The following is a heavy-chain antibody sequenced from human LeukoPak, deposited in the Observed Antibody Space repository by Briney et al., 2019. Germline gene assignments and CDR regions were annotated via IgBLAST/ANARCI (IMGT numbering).Heavy chain of an antibody. CDR3: ASGGSWYV. CDR2: IILILGIA. D-gene: IGHD6-13*01. V-gene: IGHV1-69*04. CDR1: GGTFSSYA. Sequence: SVKVSCKASGGTFSSYAISWVRQAPGQGLEWMGRIILILGIANYAQKFQGRVTITADKSTSTAYMELSSLRSEDTAVYYCASGGSWYVWGQGTLVTVSS. J-gene: IGHJ4*02.